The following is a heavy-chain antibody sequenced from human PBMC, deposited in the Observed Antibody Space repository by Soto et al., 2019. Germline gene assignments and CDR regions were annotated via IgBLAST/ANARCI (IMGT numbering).Heavy chain of an antibody. Sequence: GGSLRLSCAASGFAFGSSWMTWVRQAPGKGLEWVADINQGGTDKYYVDSVKGRFTISRDNAQSSLDLQMNSLRVDDTAVYYCGRHGDYTFQHWGQGTLVTVSS. CDR3: GRHGDYTFQH. CDR1: GFAFGSSW. J-gene: IGHJ1*01. V-gene: IGHV3-7*01. CDR2: INQGGTDK. D-gene: IGHD4-17*01.